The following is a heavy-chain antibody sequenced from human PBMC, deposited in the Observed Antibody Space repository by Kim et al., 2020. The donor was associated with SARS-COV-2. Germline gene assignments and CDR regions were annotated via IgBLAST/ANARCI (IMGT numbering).Heavy chain of an antibody. CDR3: AGVGGGSGSYPFDY. CDR1: GDSMSTYY. V-gene: IGHV4-59*01. J-gene: IGHJ4*02. CDR2: IYYSGNT. Sequence: SETLSLTCTVSGDSMSTYYWTWIRQPPGKGMEWIGYIYYSGNTNSNPSRKSRVTISTDTSKNQFSLSLTSLTAADTALYYCAGVGGGSGSYPFDYWGQGTPVTLSA. D-gene: IGHD3-10*01.